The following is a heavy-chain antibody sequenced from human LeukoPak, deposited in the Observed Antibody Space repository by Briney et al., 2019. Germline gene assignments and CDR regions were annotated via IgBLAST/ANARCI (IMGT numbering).Heavy chain of an antibody. V-gene: IGHV4-34*01. D-gene: IGHD5-18*01. CDR2: INHSGST. J-gene: IGHJ6*02. CDR3: ASGYSYGYARYYYYYYGMDV. CDR1: GGSFSSYY. Sequence: SETLSLTCAVYGGSFSSYYWSWIRQPPGKGLEWIGEINHSGSTNYNPSLKSRVTISVDTSKNQFSLKLSSVTAADTAVYYCASGYSYGYARYYYYYYGMDVWGQGTTVTVSS.